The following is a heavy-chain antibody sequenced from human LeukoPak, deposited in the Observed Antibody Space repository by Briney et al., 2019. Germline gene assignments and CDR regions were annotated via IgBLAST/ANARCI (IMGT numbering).Heavy chain of an antibody. CDR1: GFTFSSYA. Sequence: GGSLRLSCAASGFTFSSYAMRWVRQARGKGLEWVSAISGSGGSTYYADSVKGRFTISRDNSKNTLYLQMDSLRAEDTAVYYCAKRKGIAAAVDFDYWGQGTLVTVSS. V-gene: IGHV3-23*01. D-gene: IGHD6-13*01. J-gene: IGHJ4*02. CDR2: ISGSGGST. CDR3: AKRKGIAAAVDFDY.